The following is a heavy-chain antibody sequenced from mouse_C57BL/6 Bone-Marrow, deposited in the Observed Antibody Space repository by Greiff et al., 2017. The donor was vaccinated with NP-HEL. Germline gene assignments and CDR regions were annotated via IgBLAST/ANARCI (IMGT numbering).Heavy chain of an antibody. D-gene: IGHD2-4*01. Sequence: EVKLVESGGGLVKPGGSLKLSCAASGFTFSSYAMSWVRQTPEKRLEWVATISDGGSYTYYPDNVKGRFTISRDNAKNNLYLQMSHLKSEDTAMYYCARDDYEGDYWGQGTSVTVSS. CDR1: GFTFSSYA. CDR3: ARDDYEGDY. V-gene: IGHV5-4*01. CDR2: ISDGGSYT. J-gene: IGHJ4*01.